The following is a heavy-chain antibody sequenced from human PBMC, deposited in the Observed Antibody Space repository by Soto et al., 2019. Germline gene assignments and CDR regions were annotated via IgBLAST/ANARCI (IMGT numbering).Heavy chain of an antibody. CDR2: ISGSGAAT. J-gene: IGHJ4*02. CDR3: AKISRDIVVLPAASDY. V-gene: IGHV3-23*01. CDR1: GFTFTSYA. D-gene: IGHD2-2*01. Sequence: GSLRLSCAASGFTFTSYAMNWVRQAPGKGLEWVSAISGSGAATYYADSVKGRFTISRDNSKNTLYLQMNSLRAEDTAVYYCAKISRDIVVLPAASDYWGQGTLVTVSS.